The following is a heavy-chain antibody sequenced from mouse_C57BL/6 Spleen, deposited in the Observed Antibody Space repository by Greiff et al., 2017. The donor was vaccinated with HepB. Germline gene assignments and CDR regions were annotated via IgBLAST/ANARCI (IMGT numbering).Heavy chain of an antibody. CDR1: GFTFSDYG. V-gene: IGHV5-17*01. CDR3: AVPPYRGGFAY. J-gene: IGHJ3*01. CDR2: ISSGSSTI. D-gene: IGHD3-1*01. Sequence: EVQLVASGGGLVKPGGSLKLSCAASGFTFSDYGMHWVRQAPEKGLEWVAYISSGSSTIYYADTVKGRFTISRDNAKNTLFLQMTSLRSEDTAMYYCAVPPYRGGFAYWGQGTLVTVSA.